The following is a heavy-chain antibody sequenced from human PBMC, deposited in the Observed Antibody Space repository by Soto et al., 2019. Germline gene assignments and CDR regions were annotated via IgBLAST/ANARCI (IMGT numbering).Heavy chain of an antibody. J-gene: IGHJ4*02. CDR1: GFTFSSYG. D-gene: IGHD5-18*01. Sequence: QVQLVESGGGVVQPGRSLRLSCAASGFTFSSYGMHWVRQAPGKGLEWVAGISYDGSNKYYADSVKGRFTISRDNSKNTLYLQMNSLRAEDTAVYYCAKDTAMVGFDYWGQGTLVTVSS. CDR2: ISYDGSNK. V-gene: IGHV3-30*18. CDR3: AKDTAMVGFDY.